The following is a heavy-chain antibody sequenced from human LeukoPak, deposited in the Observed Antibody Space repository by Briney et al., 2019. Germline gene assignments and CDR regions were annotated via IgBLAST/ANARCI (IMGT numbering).Heavy chain of an antibody. Sequence: GASVKVSCKASGYTFTSYYVHWVRQAPGQGLEWMGIINPSGGSTSYAQKFQGRVTMTRDMSTSTVYMELSSLRSEDTAVYYCARESPPYDFWSGYYTGHNWFDPWGQGTLVTASS. V-gene: IGHV1-46*01. CDR1: GYTFTSYY. D-gene: IGHD3-3*01. J-gene: IGHJ5*02. CDR3: ARESPPYDFWSGYYTGHNWFDP. CDR2: INPSGGST.